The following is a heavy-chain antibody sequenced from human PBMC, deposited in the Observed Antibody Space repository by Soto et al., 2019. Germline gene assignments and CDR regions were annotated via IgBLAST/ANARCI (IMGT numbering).Heavy chain of an antibody. CDR1: GYTFTSSY. J-gene: IGHJ6*02. Sequence: GASAKVSCKASGYTFTSSYMHWVRQAPGQGLEWMGIINPSGGSTSYAQKFQGRVTMTRDTSTSTVYMELSSLRSEDTAVYYCARDESARSWSYYYYYGMDVWGQGTTVTVSS. V-gene: IGHV1-46*01. CDR3: ARDESARSWSYYYYYGMDV. D-gene: IGHD6-13*01. CDR2: INPSGGST.